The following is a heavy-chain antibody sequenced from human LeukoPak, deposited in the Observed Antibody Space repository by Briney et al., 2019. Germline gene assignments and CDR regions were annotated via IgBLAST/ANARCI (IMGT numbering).Heavy chain of an antibody. D-gene: IGHD2-2*01. CDR1: GYTFTDYY. J-gene: IGHJ4*02. V-gene: IGHV1-2*02. Sequence: ASVKVSCKASGYTFTDYYMHWVRQAPGQGFEWMGWINPNDGDTYYAQKFQGRVTMTRDTSINTAHMEMSRLRSDDTAVYYCARANFLYCSSSSCLFDYWGQGTLVTVSS. CDR3: ARANFLYCSSSSCLFDY. CDR2: INPNDGDT.